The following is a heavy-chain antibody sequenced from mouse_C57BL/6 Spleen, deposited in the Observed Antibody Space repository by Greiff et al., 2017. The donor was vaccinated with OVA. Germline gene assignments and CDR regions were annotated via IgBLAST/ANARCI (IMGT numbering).Heavy chain of an antibody. CDR3: ARGYGSSRDY. D-gene: IGHD1-1*01. V-gene: IGHV1-55*01. J-gene: IGHJ2*01. Sequence: QVQLKESGAELVKPGASVKMSCKASGYTFTSYWITWVKQRPGQGLEWIGDIYPGSGSTNYNEKFKSKATLTVDTSSSTAYMQLSSLTSEDSAVYYCARGYGSSRDYWGQGTTLTVSS. CDR2: IYPGSGST. CDR1: GYTFTSYW.